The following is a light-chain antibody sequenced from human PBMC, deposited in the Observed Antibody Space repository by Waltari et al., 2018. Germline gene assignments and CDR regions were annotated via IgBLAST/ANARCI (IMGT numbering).Light chain of an antibody. Sequence: DIVMTQSPGSLAVSLGDRAPINCKSSQTLLYTSNSKNYLAWYQQRPGQAPRLLLYWASTRQVGVPDRFTGSGSGTDFSLTITSLQAEDVAVYYCQQYFSTPPWTFGQGTKVEIK. CDR3: QQYFSTPPWT. J-gene: IGKJ1*01. CDR1: QTLLYTSNSKNY. V-gene: IGKV4-1*01. CDR2: WAS.